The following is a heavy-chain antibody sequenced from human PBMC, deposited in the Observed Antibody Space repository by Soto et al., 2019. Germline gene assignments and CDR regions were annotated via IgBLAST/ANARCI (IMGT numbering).Heavy chain of an antibody. CDR2: IYPDDSDT. V-gene: IGHV5-51*01. D-gene: IGHD3-9*01. CDR3: ARDWFAST. J-gene: IGHJ5*02. Sequence: RVRQMPGKGLEWMGIIYPDDSDTRYSPSFQGQVTISADKSISTAYLQWSSLKASDTAMYYCARDWFASTWGQGTLVSVSS.